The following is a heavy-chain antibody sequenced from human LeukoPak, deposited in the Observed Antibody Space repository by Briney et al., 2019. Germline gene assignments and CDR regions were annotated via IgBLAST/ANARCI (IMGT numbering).Heavy chain of an antibody. J-gene: IGHJ5*02. V-gene: IGHV3-74*01. Sequence: ETLSLTCTVSGGSISSSTYYWGWIRQPPGKGLVWVSRINSDGSSTSYADSVKGRFTISRDNAKNTLYLQMNSLRAEDTAVYYCASYGSGRIFDPWGQGTLVTVSS. D-gene: IGHD3-10*01. CDR3: ASYGSGRIFDP. CDR2: INSDGSST. CDR1: GGSISSSTYY.